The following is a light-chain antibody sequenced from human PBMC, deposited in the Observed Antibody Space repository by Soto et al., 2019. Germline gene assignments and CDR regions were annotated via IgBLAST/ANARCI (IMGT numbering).Light chain of an antibody. CDR2: GAA. Sequence: EIVMTQSPDTLSVSPGERATLSCRAGQSVFSSLAWYQQKPGQAPRLLIYGAATRATGIPARFSGSGSGTEFTLTISSLQSEDFAVYYCQQYHNWPAFGQGTKVDIK. CDR3: QQYHNWPA. CDR1: QSVFSS. J-gene: IGKJ1*01. V-gene: IGKV3-15*01.